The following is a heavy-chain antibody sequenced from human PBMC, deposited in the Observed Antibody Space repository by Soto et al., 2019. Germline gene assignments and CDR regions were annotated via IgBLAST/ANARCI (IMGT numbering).Heavy chain of an antibody. D-gene: IGHD3-3*01. CDR3: AKSREALQRITIFGVVITGFDY. V-gene: IGHV3-23*01. Sequence: GGSLRLSCAASGFTFSSYAMSWVRQAPGKGLEWVSAISGSGGSTYYADSVKGRFTISRDNSKNTLYLQMNSLRAEDTAVYYCAKSREALQRITIFGVVITGFDYWGQGTLVTVSS. CDR1: GFTFSSYA. CDR2: ISGSGGST. J-gene: IGHJ4*02.